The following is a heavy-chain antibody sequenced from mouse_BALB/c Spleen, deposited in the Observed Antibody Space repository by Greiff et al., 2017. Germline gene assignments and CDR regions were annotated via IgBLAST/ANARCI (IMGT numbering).Heavy chain of an antibody. J-gene: IGHJ1*01. CDR2: ISSGGSYT. CDR1: GFTFSSYT. V-gene: IGHV5-6-4*01. CDR3: TRDGDYDGYFDV. D-gene: IGHD2-4*01. Sequence: EVQLVESGGGLVKPGGSLKLSCAASGFTFSSYTMSWVRQTPEKRLEWVATISSGGSYTYYPDSVKGRFTISRDNAKNTLYLQMSSLKSEDTAMYYCTRDGDYDGYFDVWGAGTTVTVSS.